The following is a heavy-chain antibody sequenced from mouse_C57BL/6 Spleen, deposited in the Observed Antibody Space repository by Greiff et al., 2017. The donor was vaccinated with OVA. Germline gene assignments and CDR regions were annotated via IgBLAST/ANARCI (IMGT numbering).Heavy chain of an antibody. CDR2: ISDGGSYT. D-gene: IGHD1-1*01. J-gene: IGHJ2*01. V-gene: IGHV5-4*01. Sequence: EVKLMESGGGLVKPGGSLKLSCAASGFTFSSYAMSWVRQTPEKRLEWVATISDGGSYTYYPDNVKGRFTISRDNAKNNLYLQMSHLKSEDTAMYYCARDSYYYGSSYAHFDYWGQGTTLTVSS. CDR3: ARDSYYYGSSYAHFDY. CDR1: GFTFSSYA.